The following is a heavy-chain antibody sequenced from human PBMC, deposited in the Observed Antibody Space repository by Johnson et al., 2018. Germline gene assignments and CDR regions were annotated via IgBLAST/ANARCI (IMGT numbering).Heavy chain of an antibody. J-gene: IGHJ3*02. CDR1: GFTFDDYA. Sequence: VQLVQSGGGLVQPGRSLRLSCAASGFTFDDYAMHWVRPARGKGMEWVSGISWNSGSIGYADSVTGRFTISRDNAKNSLYLTMNSLGAEDTALYYCAKDISRCYRSGGIDIWGQGTKVTVSS. CDR2: ISWNSGSI. V-gene: IGHV3-9*01. CDR3: AKDISRCYRSGGIDI. D-gene: IGHD4-23*01.